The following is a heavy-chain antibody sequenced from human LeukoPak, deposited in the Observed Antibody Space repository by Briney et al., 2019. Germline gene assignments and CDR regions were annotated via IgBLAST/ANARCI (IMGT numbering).Heavy chain of an antibody. CDR2: ISRSGSTI. V-gene: IGHV3-11*01. CDR3: ARAPPAYYYDSSGYYFDY. D-gene: IGHD3-22*01. J-gene: IGHJ4*02. CDR1: GFTFSDYY. Sequence: GGSLRLSCAAAGFTFSDYYMSWIRQAPGKGLEWVSYISRSGSTIYYADSVKCRFTISRDNAKNSLYLQVNSLRAEDTAVYYCARAPPAYYYDSSGYYFDYWGQGTLVTVSS.